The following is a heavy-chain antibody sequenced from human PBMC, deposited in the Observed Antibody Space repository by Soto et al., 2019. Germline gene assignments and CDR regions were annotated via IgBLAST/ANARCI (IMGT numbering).Heavy chain of an antibody. CDR3: ASIPGKYYYDSSGYYGY. D-gene: IGHD3-22*01. CDR1: GDSISTYY. CDR2: IYYSGST. J-gene: IGHJ4*02. V-gene: IGHV4-59*06. Sequence: SETLSLTCTVSGDSISTYYWSWIRQHPGKGLEWIGYIYYSGSTYYNPSLKSRVTISVDTSKNQFSLKLSSVTAADTAVYYCASIPGKYYYDSSGYYGYWGQGTLVTVSS.